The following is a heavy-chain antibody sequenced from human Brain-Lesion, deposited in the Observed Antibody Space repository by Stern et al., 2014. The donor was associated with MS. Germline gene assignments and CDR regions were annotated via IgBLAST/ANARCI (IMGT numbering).Heavy chain of an antibody. CDR2: IFNSGRT. CDR3: ARGRVVPGFQYYATDV. CDR1: GGSISSGGYY. J-gene: IGHJ6*02. D-gene: IGHD2-2*01. Sequence: VHLVESGPGLVKPSQTLSLSCTVSGGSISSGGYYWSWIRQPAGKGLEWIGRIFNSGRTSYKPSLKSRVTISIDTSKNQFSLRLNAMAAADTAVYYCARGRVVPGFQYYATDVWGQGTTVIVSS. V-gene: IGHV4-61*02.